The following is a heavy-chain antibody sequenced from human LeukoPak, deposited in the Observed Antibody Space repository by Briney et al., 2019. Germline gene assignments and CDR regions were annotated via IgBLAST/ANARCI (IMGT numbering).Heavy chain of an antibody. V-gene: IGHV4-39*01. D-gene: IGHD4-23*01. CDR2: IYYTGTT. J-gene: IGHJ4*02. CDR3: ARVSRDFGGNSYFDY. Sequence: SGTLSLTCAVSGGSTSSSNWWSWIRQPPGKGLESIGSIYYTGTTSYNPSLKSRLTISVDTSKNQFSLKLSSVTAADTAVYYCARVSRDFGGNSYFDYWGQGTLVTVSS. CDR1: GGSTSSSNW.